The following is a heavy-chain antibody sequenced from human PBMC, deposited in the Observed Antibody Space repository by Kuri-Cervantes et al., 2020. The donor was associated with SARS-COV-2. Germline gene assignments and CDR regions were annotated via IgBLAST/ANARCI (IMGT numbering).Heavy chain of an antibody. J-gene: IGHJ6*03. CDR1: GGSISSGDYY. V-gene: IGHV4-30-4*08. Sequence: SETLSLTCTVSGGSISSGDYYWSWIRQPPGKGLEWIGYIYYSGSTYYNPSLKSRVTISVDTSKNQFSLKLNSVTPADTALYYCVRARSVAARYFYYYMDVWGSGTTVTVSS. CDR3: VRARSVAARYFYYYMDV. CDR2: IYYSGST. D-gene: IGHD6-6*01.